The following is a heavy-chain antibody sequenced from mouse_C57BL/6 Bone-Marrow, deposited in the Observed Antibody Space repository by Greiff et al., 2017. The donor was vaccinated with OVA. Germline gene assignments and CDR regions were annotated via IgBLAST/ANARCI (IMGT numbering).Heavy chain of an antibody. CDR2: IHPNSGST. D-gene: IGHD1-1*01. CDR3: ARVTTVVARGGDWYFDV. J-gene: IGHJ1*03. V-gene: IGHV1-64*01. Sequence: QVQLQQSGAELVKPGASVTLSCKASGYTFTSYWMHWVKQRPGQGLEWIGMIHPNSGSTNYNEKFKSKATLTVDKSSSTAYMQLSSLTSEDAAVYYCARVTTVVARGGDWYFDVWGTGTTVTVSS. CDR1: GYTFTSYW.